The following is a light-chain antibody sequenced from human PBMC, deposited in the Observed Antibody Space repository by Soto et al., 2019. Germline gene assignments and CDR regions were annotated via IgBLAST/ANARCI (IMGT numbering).Light chain of an antibody. V-gene: IGKV1-5*01. CDR2: DAS. Sequence: GTITCRASQSITTWLAWYQQKPGKAPKVLIYDASTLESGVPSRFSGGGSGTEFTLTINSLQPDDFATYYCQQYNGYFTFGQGTRLEIK. J-gene: IGKJ5*01. CDR1: QSITTW. CDR3: QQYNGYFT.